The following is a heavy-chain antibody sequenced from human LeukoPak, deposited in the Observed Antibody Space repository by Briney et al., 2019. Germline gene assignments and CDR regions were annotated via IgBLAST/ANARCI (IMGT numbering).Heavy chain of an antibody. CDR1: GFPFNSFW. D-gene: IGHD1-14*01. CDR3: ARGGVNPVDH. CDR2: MNEYSTTI. J-gene: IGHJ4*02. V-gene: IGHV3-74*01. Sequence: PGGSLRLSCAASGFPFNSFWMQWVRQAPGKGLVWVSDMNEYSTTIRYADSVKGRFTISRDNAKSILYLQMNNLRAEDTAMYFCARGGVNPVDHWGQGTLVTVSS.